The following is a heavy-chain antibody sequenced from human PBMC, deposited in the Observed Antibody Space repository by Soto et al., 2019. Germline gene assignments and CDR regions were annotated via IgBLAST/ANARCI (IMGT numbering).Heavy chain of an antibody. J-gene: IGHJ6*02. CDR1: GFTFSSYG. CDR3: AKPGVYIAAAGTDDYGMDV. Sequence: GGSLRLSCAASGFTFSSYGMHWVRQAPGKGLEWVAVISYDGSNKYYADSVKGRFTISRDNSKNTLYLQMNSLRAEDTAVYYCAKPGVYIAAAGTDDYGMDVWGQGTTVTVSS. CDR2: ISYDGSNK. D-gene: IGHD6-13*01. V-gene: IGHV3-30*18.